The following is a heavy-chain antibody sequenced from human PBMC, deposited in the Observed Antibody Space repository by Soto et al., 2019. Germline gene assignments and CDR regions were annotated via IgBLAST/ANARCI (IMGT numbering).Heavy chain of an antibody. V-gene: IGHV4-34*01. CDR1: GGSFSGYY. Sequence: SETLSLTCAVYGGSFSGYYWSWIRQPPGKGLEWIGEINHSGSTNYNPSLKSRATISVDTSKNQFSLKLSSVTAADTAVYYCARTHCSGGSCYGSFDYWGQGTLVTVSS. J-gene: IGHJ4*02. D-gene: IGHD2-15*01. CDR3: ARTHCSGGSCYGSFDY. CDR2: INHSGST.